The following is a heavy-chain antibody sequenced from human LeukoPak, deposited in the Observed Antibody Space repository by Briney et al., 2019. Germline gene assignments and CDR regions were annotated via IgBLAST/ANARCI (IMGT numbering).Heavy chain of an antibody. CDR2: VYEGETT. CDR3: ASNWSDFDY. Sequence: SETPSLTCTVSGGSISSYYWSWIRQPPGKGLEWIGSVYEGETTYYNPSLKTRLTISVDTSKNQFSLKLSSVTAADTAVYYCASNWSDFDYWGQGILVTVSS. D-gene: IGHD1-1*01. J-gene: IGHJ4*02. CDR1: GGSISSYY. V-gene: IGHV4-59*08.